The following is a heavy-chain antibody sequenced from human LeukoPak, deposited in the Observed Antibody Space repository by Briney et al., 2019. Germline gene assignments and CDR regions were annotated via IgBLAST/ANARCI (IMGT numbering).Heavy chain of an antibody. Sequence: GGSLRLSCADSGFTFSSFWMSWVRQAPGEGLEWVATIKRDGSEEHYVDSVKGRFTISRDNAEKSLYLQMNSLRAEDTAVYYCARARDYGSGKVNAFDIWGQGTMVTVSS. CDR3: ARARDYGSGKVNAFDI. CDR1: GFTFSSFW. CDR2: IKRDGSEE. D-gene: IGHD3-10*01. J-gene: IGHJ3*02. V-gene: IGHV3-7*05.